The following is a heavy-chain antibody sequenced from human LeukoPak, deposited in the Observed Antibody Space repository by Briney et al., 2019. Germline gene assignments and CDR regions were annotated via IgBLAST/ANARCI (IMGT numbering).Heavy chain of an antibody. V-gene: IGHV3-30*18. CDR3: AKDKFRGLPGY. Sequence: GGSLRLSCAASGFTFSSYGMHWVRQAPGKGLEWVAVISYDGSNKYYADSVKGRFTISRDNSKNTLYLQMNSLRAEDTAVYYCAKDKFRGLPGYWGQGTLVTVSS. CDR2: ISYDGSNK. D-gene: IGHD3-10*01. CDR1: GFTFSSYG. J-gene: IGHJ4*02.